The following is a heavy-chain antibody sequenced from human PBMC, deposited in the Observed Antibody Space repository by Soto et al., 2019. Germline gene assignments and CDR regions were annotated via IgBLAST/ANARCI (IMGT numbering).Heavy chain of an antibody. CDR2: IYYSGST. CDR3: ARDLGNRGHGFFDY. D-gene: IGHD3-10*01. CDR1: GGSISSYY. J-gene: IGHJ4*02. Sequence: SETLSLTCTVSGGSISSYYWSWIRQPPGKGLEWIGYIYYSGSTNYNPSLKSRVTISVDTSKNQFSLKLSSVTAADTAVYYCARDLGNRGHGFFDYWGKGTLVTVS. V-gene: IGHV4-59*01.